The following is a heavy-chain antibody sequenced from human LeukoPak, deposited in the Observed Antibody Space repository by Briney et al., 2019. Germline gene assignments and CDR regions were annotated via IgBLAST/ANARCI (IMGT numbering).Heavy chain of an antibody. Sequence: SETLSLTCAVSGCSISSGYYWGWIRQPPGKGLEWIGSIYHSGSTYYNPSHKSRVTISVDTSKNQFSLKLSSVTAADTAVYYCARAYSKLDYWGQGTLVTVSS. V-gene: IGHV4-38-2*01. J-gene: IGHJ4*02. CDR1: GCSISSGYY. CDR3: ARAYSKLDY. CDR2: IYHSGST. D-gene: IGHD4-11*01.